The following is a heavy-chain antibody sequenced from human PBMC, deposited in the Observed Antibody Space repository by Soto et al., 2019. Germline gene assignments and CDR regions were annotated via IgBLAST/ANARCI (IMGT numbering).Heavy chain of an antibody. CDR2: ISSSSSYI. CDR1: GFTFSSYS. J-gene: IGHJ1*01. Sequence: GGSLRLSCAASGFTFSSYSMNWVRQAPGKGLEWVSSISSSSSYIYYADSVKGRFTISRDNAKNSLYLQMNSLRAEDTAVYYCARIASGTEYFQHWGQGTLVTVSS. CDR3: ARIASGTEYFQH. D-gene: IGHD1-1*01. V-gene: IGHV3-21*01.